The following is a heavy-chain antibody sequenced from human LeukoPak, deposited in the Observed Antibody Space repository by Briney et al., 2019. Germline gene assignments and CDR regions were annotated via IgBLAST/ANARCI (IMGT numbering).Heavy chain of an antibody. V-gene: IGHV1-69*13. Sequence: PVTVSCKASGGTFSSYAISWVRQAPGQGLEWMGGIIPIFGTANYAQKFQGRVTITADESTSTAYMELSSLRSEDTAVYYCARGPDYYWYFDLWGRGTLVTVSS. CDR3: ARGPDYYWYFDL. J-gene: IGHJ2*01. CDR1: GGTFSSYA. D-gene: IGHD4-11*01. CDR2: IIPIFGTA.